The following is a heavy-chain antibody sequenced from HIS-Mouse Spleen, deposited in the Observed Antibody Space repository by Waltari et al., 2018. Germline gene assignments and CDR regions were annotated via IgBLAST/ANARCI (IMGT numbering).Heavy chain of an antibody. Sequence: QLQLQESGPGLVKPSETLSLTCTVSGGSISSSSYYWGWIRPPPGKGLEWIGSIDYSGGTDHNPALKSRVTISVDTSKNQFSLKLSSVTAADTAVYYCAREIPYSSSWYDWYFDLWGRGTLVTVSS. V-gene: IGHV4-39*07. CDR1: GGSISSSSYY. CDR2: IDYSGGT. D-gene: IGHD6-13*01. CDR3: AREIPYSSSWYDWYFDL. J-gene: IGHJ2*01.